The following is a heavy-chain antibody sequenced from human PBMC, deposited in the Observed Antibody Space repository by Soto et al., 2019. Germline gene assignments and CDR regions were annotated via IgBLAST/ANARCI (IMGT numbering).Heavy chain of an antibody. CDR2: IIPIFGTA. CDR1: EGTFSSYA. J-gene: IGHJ4*02. CDR3: ARGGYSYGFGGFDY. Sequence: RASVKVSCKASEGTFSSYAISWVRQAPGQGLEWMGGIIPIFGTANYAQRFQGRVTITADESTSTAYMELSSLRSEDTAVYYCARGGYSYGFGGFDYWGRGTLVTVSS. D-gene: IGHD5-18*01. V-gene: IGHV1-69*13.